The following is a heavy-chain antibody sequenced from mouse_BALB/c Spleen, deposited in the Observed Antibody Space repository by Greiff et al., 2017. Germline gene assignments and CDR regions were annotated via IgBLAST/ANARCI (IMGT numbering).Heavy chain of an antibody. J-gene: IGHJ3*01. CDR1: GFNIKDYY. Sequence: EVKLQESGAELVRPGALVKLSCKASGFNIKDYYMHWVKQRPEQGLEWIGWIDPENGNTIYDPKFQGKASITADTSSNTAYLQLSSLTSEDTAVYYCARGGYDRVAYWGQGTLVTVSA. V-gene: IGHV14-1*02. D-gene: IGHD2-2*01. CDR2: IDPENGNT. CDR3: ARGGYDRVAY.